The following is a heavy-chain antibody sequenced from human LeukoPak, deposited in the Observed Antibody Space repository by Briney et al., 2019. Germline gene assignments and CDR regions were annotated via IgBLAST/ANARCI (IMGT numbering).Heavy chain of an antibody. Sequence: SETLSLTCAVYGGSFSGYYWSWLRQPPGKGLEWIGEINHSGSTNYNPSLTSRVTISVDTSKNQFSLKLSSVTAADTAVYYCGAYYDSSGYYYWGQGTLVTVSS. CDR2: INHSGST. CDR3: GAYYDSSGYYY. V-gene: IGHV4-34*01. CDR1: GGSFSGYY. D-gene: IGHD3-22*01. J-gene: IGHJ4*02.